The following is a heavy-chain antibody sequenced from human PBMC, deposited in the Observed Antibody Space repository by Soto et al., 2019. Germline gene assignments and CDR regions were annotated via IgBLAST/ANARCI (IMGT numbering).Heavy chain of an antibody. D-gene: IGHD1-26*01. CDR3: LKQLLPDDAFDI. J-gene: IGHJ3*02. CDR2: ISYDGSNK. V-gene: IGHV3-30*03. CDR1: GFTFSSYG. Sequence: GGSLRLSCAASGFTFSSYGMHWVRQAPGKGLEWVAVISYDGSNKYYADSVKGRFTISRDNSKNTLYLQMNSLRAEDTAVYYCLKQLLPDDAFDIWGQGTMVTVSS.